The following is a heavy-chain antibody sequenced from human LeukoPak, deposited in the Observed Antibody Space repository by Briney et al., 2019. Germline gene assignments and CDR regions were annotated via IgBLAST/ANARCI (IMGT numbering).Heavy chain of an antibody. Sequence: PSETLSLTCTVSGGSISSYYWSWIRQPPGKGLEWIGSIYYSGSTYYNPSLKSRVTISVDTSKNQFSLKLSSVTAADTAVYYCARHAVVVPAYMDVWGKGTTVTISS. CDR1: GGSISSYY. CDR2: IYYSGST. CDR3: ARHAVVVPAYMDV. J-gene: IGHJ6*03. D-gene: IGHD2-2*01. V-gene: IGHV4-39*01.